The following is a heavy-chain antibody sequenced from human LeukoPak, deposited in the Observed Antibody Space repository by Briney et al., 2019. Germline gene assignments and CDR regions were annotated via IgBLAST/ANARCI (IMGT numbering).Heavy chain of an antibody. J-gene: IGHJ4*02. D-gene: IGHD1-26*01. CDR3: AGGSGISDF. CDR1: GFTFSNYG. Sequence: GGSLRLSCASSGFTFSNYGMNWVRQAPGKGLEWVALIWHDGSNKYYADSVKGRFTISRDNSKNTLYLQMNSLRAEDTAVYYCAGGSGISDFWGQGTLVTVSS. CDR2: IWHDGSNK. V-gene: IGHV3-33*01.